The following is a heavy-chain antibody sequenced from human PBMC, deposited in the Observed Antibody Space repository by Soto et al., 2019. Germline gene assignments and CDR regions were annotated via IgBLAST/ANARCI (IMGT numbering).Heavy chain of an antibody. CDR1: GGSISSSSYY. J-gene: IGHJ6*02. CDR2: IYYSGNT. CDR3: AGQPTAGSYYDLGSYYYYYAMDV. Sequence: SETLSLTCTVSGGSISSSSYYWGWIRQPPGKGLEWIGSIYYSGNTYYNPSLKSRVTISVDTSKNQFSLKLSSVTAADTAVYYCAGQPTAGSYYDLGSYYYYYAMDVWGQGTMVTVSS. D-gene: IGHD3-10*01. V-gene: IGHV4-39*01.